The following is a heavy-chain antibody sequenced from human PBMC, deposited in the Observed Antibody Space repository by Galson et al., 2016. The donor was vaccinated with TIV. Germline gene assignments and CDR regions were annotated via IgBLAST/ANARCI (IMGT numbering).Heavy chain of an antibody. CDR3: ARDLRGALDS. CDR2: LHSGGRT. CDR1: GFTVSTNY. J-gene: IGHJ4*02. D-gene: IGHD3-10*01. V-gene: IGHV3-53*04. Sequence: SLRLSCPASGFTVSTNYMSWVRHAPGKGLEWVSVLHSGGRTYYADSVKGRFTISRHNSHNTLYLQINTLRPDDTAVYYCARDLRGALDSWGQGTRVTAPS.